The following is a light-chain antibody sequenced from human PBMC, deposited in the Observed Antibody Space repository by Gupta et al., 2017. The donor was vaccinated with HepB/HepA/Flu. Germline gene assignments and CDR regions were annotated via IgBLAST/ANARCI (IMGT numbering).Light chain of an antibody. V-gene: IGKV1-27*01. J-gene: IGKJ1*01. Sequence: IXMTXSPXXXXAXVSDRVTITCRASQGISNYLAWYQQKPGKIPQLLIYGASTLQSGVPSRFSGSGSGTDFTLTISILQPEDVATYYCQKYRNARTFGQWTKVEIK. CDR1: QGISNY. CDR2: GAS. CDR3: QKYRNART.